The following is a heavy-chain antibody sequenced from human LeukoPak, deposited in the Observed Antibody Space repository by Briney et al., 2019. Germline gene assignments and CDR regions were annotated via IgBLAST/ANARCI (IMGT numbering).Heavy chain of an antibody. J-gene: IGHJ4*02. CDR3: ARLSLDYYDTSGYYYVFDY. D-gene: IGHD3-22*01. CDR2: IYYSGST. CDR1: GGSISSYY. Sequence: SETLSLTCTVSGGSISSYYWSWIRQPPGKGLEWIGYIYYSGSTNYNPSLKSRVTISVDTSKNQFSLKLSSVTAADTAVYYCARLSLDYYDTSGYYYVFDYWGQGTLVTVSS. V-gene: IGHV4-59*08.